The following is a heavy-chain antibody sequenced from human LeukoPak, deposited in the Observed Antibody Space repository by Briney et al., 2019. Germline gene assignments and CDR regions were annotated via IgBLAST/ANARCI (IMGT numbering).Heavy chain of an antibody. CDR1: GFTFDDYA. D-gene: IGHD3-22*01. CDR3: AKDAFYYYDSSGYYLTTTALFDY. Sequence: GRSLRLSCAASGFTFDDYAMHWVRQAPGKGLEWVSGISWNSGSIGYADSVKGRFTISRDNAKNFLYLQMNSLRAEDTALYYCAKDAFYYYDSSGYYLTTTALFDYWGQGTLVTVSS. J-gene: IGHJ4*02. CDR2: ISWNSGSI. V-gene: IGHV3-9*01.